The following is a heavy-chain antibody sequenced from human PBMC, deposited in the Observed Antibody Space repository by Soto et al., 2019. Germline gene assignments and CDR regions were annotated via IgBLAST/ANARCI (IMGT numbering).Heavy chain of an antibody. Sequence: SVKVSCTASGGTFSSYAISWVRQAPGQGLEWMGGIIPIFGTANYAQKFQGRVTITADKSTSTAYMELSSLRSEDTAVYYCASTPRGIYDSSGYYYSFDYWGQGTLVTVSS. D-gene: IGHD3-22*01. J-gene: IGHJ4*02. CDR1: GGTFSSYA. CDR2: IIPIFGTA. CDR3: ASTPRGIYDSSGYYYSFDY. V-gene: IGHV1-69*06.